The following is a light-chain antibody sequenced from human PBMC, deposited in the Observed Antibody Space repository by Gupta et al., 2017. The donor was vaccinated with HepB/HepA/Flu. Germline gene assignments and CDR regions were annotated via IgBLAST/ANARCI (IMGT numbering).Light chain of an antibody. CDR3: QQDNKWPLT. CDR2: GAS. V-gene: IGKV3-15*01. Sequence: EIVMTQSPVTLSVSPGERATLSCRAGQSLSNNLAWYQQKPGQAPRLLIYGASTRATGIPARFSGSGSETEFTLTISSLQSEDFAIYYCQQDNKWPLTFGGGTKVEI. CDR1: QSLSNN. J-gene: IGKJ4*01.